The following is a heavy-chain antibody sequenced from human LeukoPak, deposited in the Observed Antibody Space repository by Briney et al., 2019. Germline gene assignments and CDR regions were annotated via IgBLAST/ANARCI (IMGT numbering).Heavy chain of an antibody. J-gene: IGHJ4*02. D-gene: IGHD6-19*01. CDR1: GGSISSYY. CDR2: IFHSGST. CDR3: AREASSGWHIDY. Sequence: SETLSLTCTASGGSISSYYWSWIRQPPGKGLEWIGYIFHSGSTNYNPSLKSRVTMSVDTSKNQFSLNLSSVTAADTAVYYCAREASSGWHIDYWGQGTLVTVSS. V-gene: IGHV4-59*01.